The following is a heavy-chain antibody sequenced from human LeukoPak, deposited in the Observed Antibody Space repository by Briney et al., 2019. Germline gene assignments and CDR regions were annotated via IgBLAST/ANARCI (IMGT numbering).Heavy chain of an antibody. V-gene: IGHV3-53*01. D-gene: IGHD4/OR15-4a*01. CDR2: IYSDNT. Sequence: QTGGSLRLSCTASGFSFGAYLISWVRQAPGKGLEWVSFIYSDNTHYSDSVKGRFTISRDNSKNTLYLQMNSLRAEDTAVYYCARRAGAYSHPYDYWGQGTLVTVSS. CDR3: ARRAGAYSHPYDY. CDR1: GFSFGAYL. J-gene: IGHJ4*02.